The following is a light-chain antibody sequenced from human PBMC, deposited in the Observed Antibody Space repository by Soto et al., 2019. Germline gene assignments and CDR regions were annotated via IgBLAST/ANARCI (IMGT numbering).Light chain of an antibody. CDR2: LNSDGSH. CDR1: SGHSSYA. J-gene: IGLJ3*02. Sequence: QPVLTQSPSASASLGASVKLTCTLSSGHSSYAIAWHQQQPEKGPRYLMKLNSDGSHSKGDGIPDRFSGPSSGAERYLTISSLPSEDEADYYCQTWGTGIRVFGGGTKVTVL. CDR3: QTWGTGIRV. V-gene: IGLV4-69*01.